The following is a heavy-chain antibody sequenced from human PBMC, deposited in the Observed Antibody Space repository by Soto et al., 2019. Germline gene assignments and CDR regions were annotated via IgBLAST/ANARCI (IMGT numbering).Heavy chain of an antibody. V-gene: IGHV4-30-4*01. Sequence: SETLSLTCTVSGGSVSSGYNYWSWIRESPGKGLEWIGYISGSGSTGYNPSLKNRLTMSVDRSKNQFTLRLTSVTAADTAVYFCATESGSTYGYFDYWGQGTQVTVSS. CDR3: ATESGSTYGYFDY. CDR1: GGSVSSGYNY. D-gene: IGHD5-18*01. CDR2: ISGSGST. J-gene: IGHJ4*02.